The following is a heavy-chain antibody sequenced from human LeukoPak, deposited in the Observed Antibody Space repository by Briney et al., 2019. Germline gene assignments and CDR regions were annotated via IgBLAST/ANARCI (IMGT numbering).Heavy chain of an antibody. J-gene: IGHJ4*02. CDR1: GFTFSSYA. CDR2: ISYDGSNK. V-gene: IGHV3-30-3*01. Sequence: GGSLRLSCAASGFTFSSYAMHWVRRAPGKGLEWVAVISYDGSNKYYADSVKGRFTISRDNSKNTLYLQMNSLRAEDTAVYYCEAGSSSVDYWGQGTLVTVSS. D-gene: IGHD6-6*01. CDR3: EAGSSSVDY.